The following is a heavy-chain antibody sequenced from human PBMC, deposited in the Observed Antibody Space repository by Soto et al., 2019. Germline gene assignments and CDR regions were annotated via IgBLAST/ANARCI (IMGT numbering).Heavy chain of an antibody. CDR3: ARGGHIAVVTASFDE. CDR1: EYTFNTYY. D-gene: IGHD2-21*02. V-gene: IGHV1-46*02. CDR2: IHPSGGGS. Sequence: ASVKVSCKPSEYTFNTYYLHWVRQAPGQALEWMGVIHPSGGGSTYAQKFLGRVTVTRDTSTSTVFMELSSLRSDDTAVYYCARGGHIAVVTASFDEWGQGTLVTVSS. J-gene: IGHJ4*02.